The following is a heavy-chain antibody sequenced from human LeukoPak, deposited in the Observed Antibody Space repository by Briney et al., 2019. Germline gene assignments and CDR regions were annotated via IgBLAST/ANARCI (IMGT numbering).Heavy chain of an antibody. D-gene: IGHD2-2*03. V-gene: IGHV3-30*04. CDR2: ISYDGSNK. CDR1: GFTFSSYA. CDR3: ARDSRLGYCSSTSCYYYYGMDV. Sequence: GGSLRLSCAASGFTFSSYAMHWVRQAPGKGLEWVAVISYDGSNKYYADSVKGRFTISRDNSKNTLYLQMNSLRAEDTAVYYCARDSRLGYCSSTSCYYYYGMDVWGQGTTVTVSS. J-gene: IGHJ6*02.